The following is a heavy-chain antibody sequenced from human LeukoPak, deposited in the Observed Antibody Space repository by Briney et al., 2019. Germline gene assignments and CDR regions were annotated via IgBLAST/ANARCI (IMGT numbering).Heavy chain of an antibody. Sequence: GGSLRLSCTASEFTVSRNYMLWVRQAPGKGLEWVSLIFSNGDTPYADSVKGRFTISRDTSKNTVSLQMNSLRVEDTAMYYCTRDQMNYWGQGTLVTVSS. CDR3: TRDQMNY. D-gene: IGHD5-24*01. CDR1: EFTVSRNY. CDR2: IFSNGDT. J-gene: IGHJ4*02. V-gene: IGHV3-53*01.